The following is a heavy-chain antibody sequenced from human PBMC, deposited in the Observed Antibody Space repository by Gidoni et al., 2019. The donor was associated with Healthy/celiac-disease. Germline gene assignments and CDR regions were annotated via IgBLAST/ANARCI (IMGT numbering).Heavy chain of an antibody. V-gene: IGHV4-34*01. CDR3: ARTNSSCWYFDY. CDR1: GGSFSGYH. D-gene: IGHD6-19*01. CDR2: INHSGST. Sequence: QVQLQQRGAGLLQHSETLSRTRGFSGGSFSGYHWGWIRHLPGKGGELGGGINHSGSTSYNTSLKSRFTISVDMSKNHFSLELSSVTSADTAVYYCARTNSSCWYFDYWGQGTLVTVSS. J-gene: IGHJ4*02.